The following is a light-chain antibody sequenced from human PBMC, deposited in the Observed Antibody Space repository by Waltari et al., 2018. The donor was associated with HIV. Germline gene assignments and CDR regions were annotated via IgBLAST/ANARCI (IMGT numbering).Light chain of an antibody. CDR3: ATWNDSLSGYV. CDR2: RNN. CDR1: SSNIGRNY. Sequence: QSVLTQPPSASGTPGQRVTISCSGSSSNIGRNYVYWYQQLPGTAPKLLIYRNNQRPSGVPDRFSGSKSGTSASLAISGLRSEDEADYYCATWNDSLSGYVFGTGTKATV. J-gene: IGLJ1*01. V-gene: IGLV1-47*01.